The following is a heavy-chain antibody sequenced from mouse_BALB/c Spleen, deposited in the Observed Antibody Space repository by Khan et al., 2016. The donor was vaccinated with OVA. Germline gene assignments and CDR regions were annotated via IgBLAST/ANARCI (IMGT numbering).Heavy chain of an antibody. CDR3: ATSNYYGSSLYAMDY. CDR1: GYTFTSYW. CDR2: VAPGSGSS. Sequence: DLVKPGASVKLSCKASGYTFTSYWINWIKQRPGQGLEWIGRVAPGSGSSYSNEMFKGTATLTVDTSSTTAYIQLSSLSSEDSAVFCSATSNYYGSSLYAMDYWGQGTSVTVSS. V-gene: IGHV1S41*01. D-gene: IGHD1-1*01. J-gene: IGHJ4*01.